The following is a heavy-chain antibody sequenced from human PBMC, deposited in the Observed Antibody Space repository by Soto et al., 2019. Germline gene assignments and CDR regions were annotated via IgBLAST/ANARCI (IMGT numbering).Heavy chain of an antibody. CDR1: GCTFVDYA. Sequence: GSLRLSCTASGCTFVDYAMSWFRQAPGKGLERVGFIRSKAYGGTTESAASVKGRFTISTDDSKSIAYLQMNRLKIEDTAVYYCTRGGVVVAATSLLIWGQGTMVTVSSGKRRPASVKVSCKASGYTFTSYSSSWYYYYYYGMDVWGQGTTVTVSS. CDR2: IRSKAYGGTT. V-gene: IGHV3-49*03. CDR3: TRGGVVVAATSLLIWGQGTMVTVSSGKRRPASVKVSCKASGYTFTSYSSSWYYYYYYGMDV. D-gene: IGHD2-15*01. J-gene: IGHJ6*02.